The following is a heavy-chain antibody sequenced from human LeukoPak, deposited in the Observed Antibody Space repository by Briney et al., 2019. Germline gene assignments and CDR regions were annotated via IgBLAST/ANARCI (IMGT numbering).Heavy chain of an antibody. CDR3: AKVAGDRMDY. D-gene: IGHD6-13*01. CDR2: ISANTGKT. J-gene: IGHJ4*02. Sequence: ASVKVSCKASGYTFATYGFCWVRQAPGHGLEWMGWISANTGKTDYARKFQGRVTMTTDISTSTAYMELRSLRPDDAAVYYCAKVAGDRMDYWGQGTLLTVSS. CDR1: GYTFATYG. V-gene: IGHV1-18*01.